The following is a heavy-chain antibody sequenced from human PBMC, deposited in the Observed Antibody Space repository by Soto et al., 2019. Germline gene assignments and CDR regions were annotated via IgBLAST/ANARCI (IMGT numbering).Heavy chain of an antibody. D-gene: IGHD3-10*01. V-gene: IGHV4-59*08. CDR1: DDSSSSYK. CDR3: VGQGFGRLHGLVDV. CDR2: IDSSGGT. Sequence: QVQLQESGPGLVKPSETLSLTCTVSDDSSSSYKWSWIRQPPGRRLEWIGYIDSSGGTSYNPSLQSRVTISVDTSPKQFALKLRSVTAADTAGYYCVGQGFGRLHGLVDVWGQGTTVTVSS. J-gene: IGHJ6*02.